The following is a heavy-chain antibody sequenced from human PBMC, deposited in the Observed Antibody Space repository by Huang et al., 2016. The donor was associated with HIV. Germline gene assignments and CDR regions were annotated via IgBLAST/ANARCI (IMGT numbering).Heavy chain of an antibody. CDR1: GGTFSSYV. J-gene: IGHJ4*02. CDR2: STPIFDKT. V-gene: IGHV1-69*01. D-gene: IGHD1-26*01. CDR3: ATGPRGSGSFN. Sequence: QVQLVQSGAEVKKPGSSVKVSCKASGGTFSSYVISWVRQAPGQRLECMGGSTPIFDKTNYAQKFQGRVTIIADESTRTAYMEMSSLRPEDTATYYCATGPRGSGSFNWGQGTLVIVSS.